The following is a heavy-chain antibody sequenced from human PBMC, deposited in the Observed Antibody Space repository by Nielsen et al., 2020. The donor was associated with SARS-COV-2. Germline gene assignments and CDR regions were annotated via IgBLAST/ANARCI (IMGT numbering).Heavy chain of an antibody. D-gene: IGHD4-17*01. Sequence: ASVTVSCKASGYTFTSYYMHWVRQAPGQGLEWMGIINPSGGSTSYAQKFQGRVTMTRDTSTSTVYMELRRLRFDDTAVYYCARGDYGDYQWLAPWGQGTLVTVSS. V-gene: IGHV1-46*01. J-gene: IGHJ5*02. CDR1: GYTFTSYY. CDR2: INPSGGST. CDR3: ARGDYGDYQWLAP.